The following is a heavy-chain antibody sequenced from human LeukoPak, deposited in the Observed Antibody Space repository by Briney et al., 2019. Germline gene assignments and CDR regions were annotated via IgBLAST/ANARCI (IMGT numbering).Heavy chain of an antibody. CDR1: GFTFSSYS. V-gene: IGHV3-21*01. CDR3: ARVRGSGSYTPYYYYGMDV. J-gene: IGHJ6*04. CDR2: ISSSSSYI. D-gene: IGHD3-10*01. Sequence: GGSLRLSCAASGFTFSSYSMNWVRQAPGKGLEWVSSISSSSSYIYYADSVKGRFNISRDNAKNSLYLQMNSLRAEDTAVYYCARVRGSGSYTPYYYYGMDVWGKGTTVTVSS.